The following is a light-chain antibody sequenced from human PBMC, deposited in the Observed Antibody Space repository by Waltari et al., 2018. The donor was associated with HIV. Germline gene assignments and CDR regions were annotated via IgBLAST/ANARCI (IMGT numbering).Light chain of an antibody. CDR1: QDISYY. CDR2: DAS. Sequence: DIQMTQSPSSLSASVGDRVSITCQASQDISYYLNWYQQKPGKDPKLLIYDASRLQRGVPSRFSGGGSGTDFTFTISSLQPEDIATYYCQQYASMFTFGPGTKVNIK. J-gene: IGKJ3*01. CDR3: QQYASMFT. V-gene: IGKV1-33*01.